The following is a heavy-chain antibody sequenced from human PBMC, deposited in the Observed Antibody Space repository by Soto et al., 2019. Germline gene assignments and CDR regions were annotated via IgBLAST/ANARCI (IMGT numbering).Heavy chain of an antibody. D-gene: IGHD3-10*01. CDR3: AHSDNASGSHYLALDY. CDR1: GFSLSTSGVV. V-gene: IGHV2-5*01. J-gene: IGHJ4*02. CDR2: IYWNDDK. Sequence: QITLKESVPTLVKPTQTLTLTCTCSGFSLSTSGVVVGCIRQPPEKALEWLALIYWNDDKRYSPSLKSRLTNTKDTSQTQVVLTMSNMYPVDTATYYCAHSDNASGSHYLALDYWGQGTLVTVS.